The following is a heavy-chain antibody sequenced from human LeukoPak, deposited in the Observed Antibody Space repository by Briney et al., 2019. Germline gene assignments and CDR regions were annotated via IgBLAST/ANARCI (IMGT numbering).Heavy chain of an antibody. V-gene: IGHV4-59*08. CDR1: GGSINNYY. J-gene: IGHJ5*02. D-gene: IGHD3-10*01. CDR3: ARTNYASASYSSWFDP. CDR2: INHSGSGSA. Sequence: TSETLSLTCTVSGGSINNYYWSWIRQPPGKGLECIGYINHSGSGSANYNPSLKSRVTISVDTSKNQFSLRLTSVTAADTAVYYCARTNYASASYSSWFDPWGQGTLVTVSS.